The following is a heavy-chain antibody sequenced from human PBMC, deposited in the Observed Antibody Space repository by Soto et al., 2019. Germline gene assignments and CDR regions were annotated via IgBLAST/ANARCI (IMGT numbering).Heavy chain of an antibody. J-gene: IGHJ4*02. CDR2: INPSADST. CDR3: AREYGGSRVFDY. CDR1: GYTFTNYF. D-gene: IGHD1-26*01. Sequence: QVQLVQSGAEVNKPGASVKVSCKASGYTFTNYFIHWVRQAPGQGLEWMGIINPSADSTNYAQKFQGRVTVTRDASTSTVYMELRSLRSEDTAVYYCAREYGGSRVFDYWGQGTRVTVSS. V-gene: IGHV1-46*01.